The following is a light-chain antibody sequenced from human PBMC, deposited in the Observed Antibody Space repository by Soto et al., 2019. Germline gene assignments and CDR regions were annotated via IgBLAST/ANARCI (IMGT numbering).Light chain of an antibody. V-gene: IGKV1-5*03. CDR3: QQDDSYYT. J-gene: IGKJ4*01. CDR2: KAS. CDR1: QNSRGW. Sequence: DIQMTQSPSSLSAFVGDRVTISCRASQNSRGWLAWYQQKPGKAPRRLIYKASSVESGVPSRFSGSGYGTEFTLSISSLQPDDSATYYCQQDDSYYTFGGGTKVQI.